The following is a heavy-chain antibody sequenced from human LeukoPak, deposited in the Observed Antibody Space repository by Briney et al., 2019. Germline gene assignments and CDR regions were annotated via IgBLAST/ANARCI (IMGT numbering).Heavy chain of an antibody. D-gene: IGHD3-22*01. CDR3: ARQDSSAAYYVDY. J-gene: IGHJ4*02. CDR2: IYFSGST. V-gene: IGHV4-39*01. CDR1: GGSISSTGYC. Sequence: SETLSLTCIVSGGSISSTGYCWGWIRQPPGKGLEWIGTIYFSGSTYYNPSLKSRVTIFVDTSKNQFSLKLTSVTAADTAIYYCARQDSSAAYYVDYWGQGTLVTVSS.